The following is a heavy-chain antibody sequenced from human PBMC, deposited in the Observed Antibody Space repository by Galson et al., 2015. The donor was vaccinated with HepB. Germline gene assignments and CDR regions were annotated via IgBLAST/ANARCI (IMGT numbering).Heavy chain of an antibody. V-gene: IGHV3-11*01. CDR2: ISSSGSTI. D-gene: IGHD6-19*01. J-gene: IGHJ6*02. CDR3: AREVGKAVAGGMAMDV. Sequence: SLRLSCAASGFTFSDYYMSWIRQTPGKGLEWVSYISSSGSTIYYADSVKGRFTISRDNAKNSLYLQMNSLRAEDTAVYYCAREVGKAVAGGMAMDVWGQGTTVTVAS. CDR1: GFTFSDYY.